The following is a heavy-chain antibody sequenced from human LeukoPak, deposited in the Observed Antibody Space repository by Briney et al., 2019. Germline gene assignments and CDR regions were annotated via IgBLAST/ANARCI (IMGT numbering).Heavy chain of an antibody. Sequence: PGGSLRLSCAASGFTFSSYSMNWVRQAPGKGLEWVSSISSSSSYIYYADSVKGRFTISRDNAKNSLYLQMNSLRAEDTAVYYCARDGPSGYCSSTSCFPFDYWGQGTLVTVSS. D-gene: IGHD2-2*01. J-gene: IGHJ4*02. CDR2: ISSSSSYI. CDR1: GFTFSSYS. V-gene: IGHV3-21*01. CDR3: ARDGPSGYCSSTSCFPFDY.